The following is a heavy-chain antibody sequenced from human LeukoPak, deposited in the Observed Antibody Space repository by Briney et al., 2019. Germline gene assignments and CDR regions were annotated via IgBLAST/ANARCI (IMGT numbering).Heavy chain of an antibody. CDR2: ISGSGGST. Sequence: GGSLRLSCAASGFTFSSYAMSWVRQAPGKGLEWVSAISGSGGSTYYADSVKGRFTISRDNSKNTLYLQMNSLRAEDTAVYYCAKDQVGYYYDSSGYYPEYFQHWGQGTLVTVSS. V-gene: IGHV3-23*01. D-gene: IGHD3-22*01. CDR1: GFTFSSYA. J-gene: IGHJ1*01. CDR3: AKDQVGYYYDSSGYYPEYFQH.